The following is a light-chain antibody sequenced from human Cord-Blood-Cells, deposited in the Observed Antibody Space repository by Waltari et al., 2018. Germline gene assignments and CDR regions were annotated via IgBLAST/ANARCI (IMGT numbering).Light chain of an antibody. J-gene: IGKJ2*01. V-gene: IGKV2-30*02. CDR2: KVS. CDR3: MQGTHWPYT. CDR1: QSLVHSDGNTY. Sequence: DVVMTQSPLSLPVTLGQPASISCRSSQSLVHSDGNTYWNWFQQRPGQSPRRLIYKVSNLGSGVPDRFSGRGSSTDFTLKISRVEAEDVGVYYCMQGTHWPYTFGQGTKLEIK.